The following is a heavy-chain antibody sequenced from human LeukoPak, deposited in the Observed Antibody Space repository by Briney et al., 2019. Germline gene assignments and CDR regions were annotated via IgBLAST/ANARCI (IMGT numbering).Heavy chain of an antibody. CDR1: GYTFTDYH. V-gene: IGHV1-2*02. J-gene: IGHJ6*02. D-gene: IGHD3-22*01. Sequence: ASVKVSCKASGYTFTDYHLHWVRQAPGQGLEWMGWINPNSGGTNYAQKFQGRVSMTRDTSSITAYMDLSGQRYDDTAIYYCARDTSGGYYSGMDVWGQGTTVTVSS. CDR3: ARDTSGGYYSGMDV. CDR2: INPNSGGT.